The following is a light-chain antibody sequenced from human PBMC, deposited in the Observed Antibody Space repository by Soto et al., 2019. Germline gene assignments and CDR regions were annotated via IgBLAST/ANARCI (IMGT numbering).Light chain of an antibody. CDR3: QSDDSSLSGPNWV. CDR2: GNS. J-gene: IGLJ3*02. CDR1: SSNIGAGYD. V-gene: IGLV1-40*01. Sequence: QSVLTQPPSVSGAPGQRVTISCTGSSSNIGAGYDVHWYQQLPGTAPKLLIYGNSNRPSGVPDRFSGSKSGTSASLAITGLQAEDEADYYCQSDDSSLSGPNWVFGGGTQLTVL.